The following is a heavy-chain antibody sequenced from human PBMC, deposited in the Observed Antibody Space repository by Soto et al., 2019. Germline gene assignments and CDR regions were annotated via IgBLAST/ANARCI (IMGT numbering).Heavy chain of an antibody. J-gene: IGHJ3*02. CDR2: IKQDGSEK. Sequence: PRGSLRLSCAASGFTFGSYWMTWFRQAPGKGLEWVANIKQDGSEKFYVDSVKGRFTISRDNAKNSLYMQMNSLRAEDTAVYYCARGAGSYFRRVVGAFDIWGQGTMVTVSS. CDR1: GFTFGSYW. CDR3: ARGAGSYFRRVVGAFDI. V-gene: IGHV3-7*04. D-gene: IGHD3-10*01.